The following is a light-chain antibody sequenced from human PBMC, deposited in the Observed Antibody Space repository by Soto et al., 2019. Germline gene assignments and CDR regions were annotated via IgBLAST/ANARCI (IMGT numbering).Light chain of an antibody. V-gene: IGLV2-14*01. CDR3: SSYTTSGTQGV. J-gene: IGLJ1*01. Sequence: QSVLTQPASVSGSDGQSITISCTGTSGDVGDYNSVSWYQQRPGKAPKLMIYEVSSRPSGVSNRFSGSKSGTTASLTISELQGDDEGDYYCSSYTTSGTQGVFGTGTKVTVL. CDR1: SGDVGDYNS. CDR2: EVS.